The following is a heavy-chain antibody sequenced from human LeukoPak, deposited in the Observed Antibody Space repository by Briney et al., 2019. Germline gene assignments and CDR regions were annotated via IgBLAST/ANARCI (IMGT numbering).Heavy chain of an antibody. V-gene: IGHV4-34*01. CDR1: GGSFTDYF. CDR2: IYYSGST. D-gene: IGHD4-23*01. CDR3: ARGGKATVVTM. Sequence: SETLSLTCSVYGGSFTDYFWTWIRQSPGKGLEWIGSIYYSGSTYYNPSLKSRVTISVDTSKNQFSLKLTSVTAADTAVYYCARGGKATVVTMWGQGILVTVSS. J-gene: IGHJ4*02.